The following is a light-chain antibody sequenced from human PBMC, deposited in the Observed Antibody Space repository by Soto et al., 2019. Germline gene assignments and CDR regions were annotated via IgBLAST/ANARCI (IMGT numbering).Light chain of an antibody. V-gene: IGKV1-33*01. CDR3: QQYNDWPQT. CDR1: QDITNH. J-gene: IGKJ1*01. Sequence: DIQMTQSPSSLSASVGDTVTITCQASQDITNHLNWYQHKPGKAPNLLIYDASHLETGVPSRFTGSGSGTYFTLTISSLQSEDIATYYCQQYNDWPQTFGQGTRVEIK. CDR2: DAS.